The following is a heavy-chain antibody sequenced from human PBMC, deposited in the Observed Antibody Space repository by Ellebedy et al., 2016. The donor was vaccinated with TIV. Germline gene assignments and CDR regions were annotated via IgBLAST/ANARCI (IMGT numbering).Heavy chain of an antibody. CDR1: GFTFSDYY. V-gene: IGHV3-11*01. Sequence: GESLKISCAASGFTFSDYYMGWIRQAPGKGLEWVSYISSSGTNIYHADSVKGRFTISRDNAKNSLYLQMNSLRAEDTAVYYCASWDYSGSYSLLDAFDIWGQGTMVTVSS. CDR3: ASWDYSGSYSLLDAFDI. D-gene: IGHD1-26*01. CDR2: ISSSGTNI. J-gene: IGHJ3*02.